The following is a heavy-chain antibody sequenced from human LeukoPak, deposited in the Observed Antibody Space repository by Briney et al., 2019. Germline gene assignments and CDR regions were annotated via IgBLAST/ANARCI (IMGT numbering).Heavy chain of an antibody. D-gene: IGHD1/OR15-1a*01. V-gene: IGHV1-2*02. Sequence: ASVKVSCKASGCTFTGYYMHWMRRAPGQGLEWMGWINPNSGGTDYAQKFQGRVTMTRDTSISTAYMELSRLRSEDTAVYYCGTGTGPFAYWGQGTLVTVFS. CDR3: GTGTGPFAY. CDR2: INPNSGGT. J-gene: IGHJ4*02. CDR1: GCTFTGYY.